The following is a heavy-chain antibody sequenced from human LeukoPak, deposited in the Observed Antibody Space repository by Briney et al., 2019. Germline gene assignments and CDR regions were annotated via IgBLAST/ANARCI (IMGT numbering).Heavy chain of an antibody. CDR3: ARRGIAVAEIDY. D-gene: IGHD6-19*01. CDR1: GGSISSSSYY. Sequence: SETLSLTCTVSGGSISSSSYYWGWIRQPPGKGLEWIGSIYYSGNTYYNPSLKSRVTISVDTSKNQFSLKLSSVTAADTAVHYCARRGIAVAEIDYWGQGTLVTVSS. J-gene: IGHJ4*02. V-gene: IGHV4-39*01. CDR2: IYYSGNT.